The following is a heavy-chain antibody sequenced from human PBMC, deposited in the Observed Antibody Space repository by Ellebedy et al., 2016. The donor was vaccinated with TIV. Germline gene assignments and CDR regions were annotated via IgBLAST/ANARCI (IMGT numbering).Heavy chain of an antibody. Sequence: ASVKVSXKASGYTFTSYYMHWVRQAPGQGLEWMGIINPSGGSTSYAQKFQGRVTMTRDTSTSTVYMELSSLRSEDTAVYYCARGAYGSGSYYNVFYGMDVWGQGTTVTVSS. CDR2: INPSGGST. D-gene: IGHD3-10*01. CDR1: GYTFTSYY. J-gene: IGHJ6*02. CDR3: ARGAYGSGSYYNVFYGMDV. V-gene: IGHV1-46*01.